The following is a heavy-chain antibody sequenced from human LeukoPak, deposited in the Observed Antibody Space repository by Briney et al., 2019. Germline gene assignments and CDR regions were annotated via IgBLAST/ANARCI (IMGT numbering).Heavy chain of an antibody. CDR1: GFTFSSHW. J-gene: IGHJ4*02. V-gene: IGHV3-74*01. CDR2: IDGDGRST. Sequence: GGSPRLSCTASGFTFSSHWMHWVRQAPGKGLVWVSRIDGDGRSTSYADSVKGRFTISRDNAKNTLFLQMDSLRPEDTAFYYCARAGDSWGQGTLVTVSS. CDR3: ARAGDS.